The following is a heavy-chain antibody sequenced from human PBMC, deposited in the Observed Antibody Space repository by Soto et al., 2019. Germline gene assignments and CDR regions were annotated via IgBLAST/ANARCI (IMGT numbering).Heavy chain of an antibody. CDR3: ARINKFREDGMDV. J-gene: IGHJ6*02. CDR2: IYPGDSDT. V-gene: IGHV5-51*01. CDR1: GYSFTSYW. Sequence: GESLKISCKGSGYSFTSYWIGWVRQMPGKGLEWMGIIYPGDSDTRYTPSFQGQVTISADKSITTAYLQWSSLKASDTAMYYCARINKFREDGMDVWGQGTTVTVSS.